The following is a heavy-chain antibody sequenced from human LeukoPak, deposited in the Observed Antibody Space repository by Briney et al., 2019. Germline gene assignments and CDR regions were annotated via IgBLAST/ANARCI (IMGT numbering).Heavy chain of an antibody. D-gene: IGHD3-10*01. J-gene: IGHJ3*02. CDR2: INHSGST. CDR3: ARDMSSSGLSQADDAFDI. V-gene: IGHV4-34*01. CDR1: GGSFSGYY. Sequence: PSETLSLTRAIYGGSFSGYYWSWIRQPPGKGLERIGEINHSGSTNYNPSLKSRVTISVDTSKNQFSLKLSSVTAADTAVYYCARDMSSSGLSQADDAFDIWGQGTMVTVSS.